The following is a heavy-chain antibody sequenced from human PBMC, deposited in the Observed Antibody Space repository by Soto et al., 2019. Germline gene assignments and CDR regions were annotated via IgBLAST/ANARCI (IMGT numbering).Heavy chain of an antibody. Sequence: ASVKVSCKASGYTFTNFGINWVRQAPGLGLEWVGWISPYNGNTQTVEKLQGRVTMTTDTSTSTAYMELRSLRSDDTAVYYCARDGDIAVAGPDYWGQGTLVTVSS. J-gene: IGHJ4*02. CDR1: GYTFTNFG. CDR3: ARDGDIAVAGPDY. V-gene: IGHV1-18*01. CDR2: ISPYNGNT. D-gene: IGHD6-19*01.